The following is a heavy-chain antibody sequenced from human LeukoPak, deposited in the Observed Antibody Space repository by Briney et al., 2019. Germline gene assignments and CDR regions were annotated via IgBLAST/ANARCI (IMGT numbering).Heavy chain of an antibody. D-gene: IGHD1-26*01. CDR1: GFTFSRYG. Sequence: GGSLRLSCATSGFTFSRYGMSWVRQAPGKGLEWVSAISGNGADTYYADAVKGRFTISRDNLENMVYLQMNSLRAEDTAVYYCARKGGRIYYFDYWGQGTLVTVSS. J-gene: IGHJ4*02. CDR3: ARKGGRIYYFDY. V-gene: IGHV3-23*01. CDR2: ISGNGADT.